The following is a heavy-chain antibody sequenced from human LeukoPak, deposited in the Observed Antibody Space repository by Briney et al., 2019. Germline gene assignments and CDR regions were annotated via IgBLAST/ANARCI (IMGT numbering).Heavy chain of an antibody. Sequence: GGSLRLSCAASGFTFEASAMSWVRQAPGKGLEWVSAISGSGGSTYYADSVKGRFTISRDNSKNTLYLQMNSLRAEDTAVYYCATRGVIVVVTAIRDYWGQGTLVTVSS. CDR1: GFTFEASA. CDR3: ATRGVIVVVTAIRDY. CDR2: ISGSGGST. J-gene: IGHJ4*02. V-gene: IGHV3-23*01. D-gene: IGHD2-21*02.